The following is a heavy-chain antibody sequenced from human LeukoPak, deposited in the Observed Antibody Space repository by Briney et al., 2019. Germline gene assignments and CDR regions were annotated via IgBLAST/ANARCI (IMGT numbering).Heavy chain of an antibody. CDR1: GFTFSTAW. Sequence: GGSLRLSCAASGFTFSTAWMIWVRQAPGKRLEWVANMNIDGSEKYYADSVKGRFSISRDNARNSVYLQMASLRVEDTAVYYCARDPVEWELLLDYWGQGTLVTVSS. D-gene: IGHD1-26*01. J-gene: IGHJ4*02. V-gene: IGHV3-7*01. CDR3: ARDPVEWELLLDY. CDR2: MNIDGSEK.